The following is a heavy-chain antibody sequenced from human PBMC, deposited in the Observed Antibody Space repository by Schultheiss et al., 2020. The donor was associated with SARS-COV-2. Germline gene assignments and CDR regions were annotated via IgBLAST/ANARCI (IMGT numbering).Heavy chain of an antibody. J-gene: IGHJ3*02. CDR3: AHRDIVGAFDI. V-gene: IGHV2-5*08. CDR2: IYWNDDK. D-gene: IGHD2-15*01. Sequence: SGPTLVKPTQTLTLTCTFSGFSLSTSGMCVSWIRQPPGKALEWLALIYWNDDKRYSPSLKSRLTITKDTSKNQVVLTMTNMDPVDTATYYCAHRDIVGAFDIWGQGTMVTVSS. CDR1: GFSLSTSGMC.